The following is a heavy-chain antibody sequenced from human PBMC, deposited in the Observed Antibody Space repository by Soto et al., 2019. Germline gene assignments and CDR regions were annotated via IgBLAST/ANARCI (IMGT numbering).Heavy chain of an antibody. CDR1: GGSISSSSYY. CDR2: IYYSGST. Sequence: LSLTFTVSGGSISSSSYYWGWIRQPPLEGLEWIGSIYYSGSTYYNPSLKSRVTISVDTSKNQFSLKLSSVTAADTAVYYCARGYPGGRRTAFHIWGQGTMVTGSS. J-gene: IGHJ3*02. CDR3: ARGYPGGRRTAFHI. D-gene: IGHD5-18*01. V-gene: IGHV4-39*01.